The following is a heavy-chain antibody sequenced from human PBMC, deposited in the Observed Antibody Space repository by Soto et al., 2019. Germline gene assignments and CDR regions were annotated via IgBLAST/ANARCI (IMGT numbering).Heavy chain of an antibody. CDR2: ISSSGSSV. J-gene: IGHJ4*02. CDR1: RFTFSTYE. V-gene: IGHV3-48*03. D-gene: IGHD5-12*01. Sequence: PVESLRLSCAASRFTFSTYEMHWVRQAPGKGLEWVSCISSSGSSVYYADSVKGRFTISRDNSRNSLYLQMNSLRDEDTALYYCVRYCSSTLCNGVATRTFDYWGQGALVTVSS. CDR3: VRYCSSTLCNGVATRTFDY.